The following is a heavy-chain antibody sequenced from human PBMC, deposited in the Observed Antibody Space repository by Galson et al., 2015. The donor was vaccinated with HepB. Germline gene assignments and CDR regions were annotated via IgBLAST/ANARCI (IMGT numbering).Heavy chain of an antibody. CDR3: ARDGDYGGGS. V-gene: IGHV1-18*01. CDR1: GYTFTDYG. Sequence: SCKASGYTFTDYGINWVRQAPGQGFEWMGWISGYNGDTIYAQSLQGRIIMTTDTSMSTAYMELSRLRSDDTAVYYCARDGDYGGGSWGQGTLVIVSS. D-gene: IGHD4-23*01. CDR2: ISGYNGDT. J-gene: IGHJ5*02.